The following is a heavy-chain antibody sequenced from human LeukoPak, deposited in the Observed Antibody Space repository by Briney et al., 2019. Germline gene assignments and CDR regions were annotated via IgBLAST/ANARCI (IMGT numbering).Heavy chain of an antibody. D-gene: IGHD6-19*01. CDR3: AGVRYSSGWSPFDY. Sequence: ASVKVSCKASGYTFTGYYMHWVRQAPGQGLEWMGWINPNSGGTNYAQKFQGRVTMTRDTSISTAYMELSRLRSDDTAVYYCAGVRYSSGWSPFDYWGQGTLVTVSS. CDR1: GYTFTGYY. V-gene: IGHV1-2*02. J-gene: IGHJ4*02. CDR2: INPNSGGT.